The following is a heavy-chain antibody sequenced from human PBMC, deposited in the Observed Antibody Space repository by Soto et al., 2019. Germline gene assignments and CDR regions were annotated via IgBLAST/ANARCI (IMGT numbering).Heavy chain of an antibody. CDR3: ARWNMVRGDNWFDP. V-gene: IGHV4-39*01. J-gene: IGHJ5*02. Sequence: QLQLQESGPGLVKPSETLSLTCTVSGGSISSSRYYWGWIRQPPGKGLEWIGRIYYSGSTYYNPSLKSRGTIAVDTSKNQCSLKLSSVTAADTAVYYCARWNMVRGDNWFDPWGQGTLVTVSS. D-gene: IGHD3-10*01. CDR2: IYYSGST. CDR1: GGSISSSRYY.